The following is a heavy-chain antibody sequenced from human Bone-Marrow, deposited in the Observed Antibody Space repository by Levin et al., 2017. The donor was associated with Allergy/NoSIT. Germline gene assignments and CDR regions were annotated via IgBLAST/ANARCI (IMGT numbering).Heavy chain of an antibody. Sequence: GESLKISCAASGFTFSSYGMRWVRQAPGKGLEWVAVIWYDGSDKYYVDSVKGRFTISRDNSKKTLYLQMNSLRAEDTAVYYCAKAVAGTGTPHLWGQGTLVTVSS. CDR2: IWYDGSDK. J-gene: IGHJ4*02. D-gene: IGHD6-19*01. V-gene: IGHV3-33*06. CDR3: AKAVAGTGTPHL. CDR1: GFTFSSYG.